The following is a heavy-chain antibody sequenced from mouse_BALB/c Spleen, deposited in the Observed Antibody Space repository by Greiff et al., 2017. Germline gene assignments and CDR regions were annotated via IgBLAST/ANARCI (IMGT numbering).Heavy chain of an antibody. CDR1: GYTFTDYE. CDR2: IDPETGGT. V-gene: IGHV1-15*01. J-gene: IGHJ3*01. Sequence: QVQLQQSGAELVRPGASVTLSCKASGYTFTDYEMHWVKQTPVHGLEWIGAIDPETGGTAYNQKFKGKATLTADKSSSTAYMELRSLTSEDSAVYYCTRDYYGYGAWFAYWGQGTLVTVSA. D-gene: IGHD1-2*01. CDR3: TRDYYGYGAWFAY.